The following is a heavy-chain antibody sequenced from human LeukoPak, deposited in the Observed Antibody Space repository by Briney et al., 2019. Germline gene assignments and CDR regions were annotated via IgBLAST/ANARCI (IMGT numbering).Heavy chain of an antibody. D-gene: IGHD6-6*01. CDR2: INPNSGGT. V-gene: IGHV1-2*02. Sequence: ASVKVSCKASGYTFTGYYMHWVRQAPGQGLEWMGWINPNSGGTNYAQNFQGRVTMTRDTSISTAYMELSRLRSDDTAVYYCARSSSPHGNWFDPWGQGTLVTVSS. CDR1: GYTFTGYY. CDR3: ARSSSPHGNWFDP. J-gene: IGHJ5*02.